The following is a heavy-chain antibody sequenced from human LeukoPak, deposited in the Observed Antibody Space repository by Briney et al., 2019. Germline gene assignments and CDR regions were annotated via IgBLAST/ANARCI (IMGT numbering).Heavy chain of an antibody. CDR1: GYTFTSYY. D-gene: IGHD1-26*01. V-gene: IGHV1-46*01. Sequence: ASVKVSCKASGYTFTSYYMHWVRQAPGQGLEWMGIINPSGGSTSHAQKFQGRVTMTRDMSTSTVYMELSSLRSEDTAVYYCARAGWEPPGYFDYWGQGTLVTVSS. CDR3: ARAGWEPPGYFDY. J-gene: IGHJ4*02. CDR2: INPSGGST.